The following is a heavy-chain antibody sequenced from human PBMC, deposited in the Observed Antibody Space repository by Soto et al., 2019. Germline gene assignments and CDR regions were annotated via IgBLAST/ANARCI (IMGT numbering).Heavy chain of an antibody. V-gene: IGHV1-18*01. D-gene: IGHD1-7*01. CDR3: ARDLAELQVGLYYFDY. CDR1: GYTFTSYG. Sequence: ASVKVSCKASGYTFTSYGISWVRQAPGQGLEWMGWISAYNGNTNYAQKLQGRVTMTTDTSTSTAYMELRSLRSDDTAVYYCARDLAELQVGLYYFDYWGQGTLVTVSS. J-gene: IGHJ4*02. CDR2: ISAYNGNT.